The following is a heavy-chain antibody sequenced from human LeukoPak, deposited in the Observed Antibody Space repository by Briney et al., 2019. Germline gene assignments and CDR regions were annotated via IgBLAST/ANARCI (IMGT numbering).Heavy chain of an antibody. D-gene: IGHD6-13*01. J-gene: IGHJ5*02. CDR3: ASSSWLSGWFDP. CDR2: IKQDGREK. V-gene: IGHV3-7*01. CDR1: RFTFSSYW. Sequence: PGGSLRLSCAASRFTFSSYWMSWVLQAPGKGLEWVANIKQDGREKYYVDSVKGRFTISRDNAKNSLYLQMNSLRAEDTAVYYCASSSWLSGWFDPWGQGTLVTVSS.